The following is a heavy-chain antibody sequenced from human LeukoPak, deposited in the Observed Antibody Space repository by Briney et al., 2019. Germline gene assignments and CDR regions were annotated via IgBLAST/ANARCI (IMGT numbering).Heavy chain of an antibody. CDR1: GFTFSSYA. J-gene: IGHJ6*03. CDR2: ISGSGGST. V-gene: IGHV3-23*01. D-gene: IGHD6-13*01. CDR3: AKGAYSSSWYYYYYYYMDV. Sequence: AGGSLRLSCATSGFTFSSYAMSWVRQAPGKGLEWVSAISGSGGSTYYADSVKGRFTISRDNSKNTLYLQMNSLRAEDTAVYYCAKGAYSSSWYYYYYYYMDVWAKGPRSPSP.